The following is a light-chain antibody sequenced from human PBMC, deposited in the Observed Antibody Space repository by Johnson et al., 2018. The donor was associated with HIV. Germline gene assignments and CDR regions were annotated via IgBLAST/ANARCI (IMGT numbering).Light chain of an antibody. CDR3: GTWDGGQSAHFV. V-gene: IGLV1-51*01. CDR1: SSNIGNNY. Sequence: QPVLTQPPSMSAAPGQKVTISCSGSSSNIGNNYVSWYQQLPGTAPKLLIYDNDKRPSGIPDRFSASKSDTSATLGITGLQTGDEPNYYCGTWDGGQSAHFVFGTATEFSVL. J-gene: IGLJ1*01. CDR2: DND.